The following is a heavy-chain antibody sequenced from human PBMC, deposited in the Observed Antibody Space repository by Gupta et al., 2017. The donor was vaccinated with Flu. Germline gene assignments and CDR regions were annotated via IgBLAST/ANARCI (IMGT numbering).Heavy chain of an antibody. J-gene: IGHJ5*02. CDR1: GFTFSSYG. D-gene: IGHD3-3*01. V-gene: IGHV3-30*18. CDR2: ISYDGSNK. CDR3: AKDPLFGVVSP. Sequence: QVQLVESGGDVVQPGRSLRLSCAASGFTFSSYGMHWVRQAPGKGLEWVAVISYDGSNKYYADSVKGRFTISRDNSKNTLYLQMNSLRAEDTAVYYCAKDPLFGVVSPWGQGTLVTGSS.